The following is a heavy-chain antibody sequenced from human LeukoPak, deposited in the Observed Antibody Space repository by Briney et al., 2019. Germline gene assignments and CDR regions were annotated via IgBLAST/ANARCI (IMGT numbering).Heavy chain of an antibody. J-gene: IGHJ2*01. CDR2: IYYIGST. D-gene: IGHD2-15*01. Sequence: SETLSLTCTVSGGSISGHCWSWIRQPPGKGLEWIAYIYYIGSTKYNPSLESRVTISVDTSNNQVSLKLTSVTAADTAVYYCAKSRGYCSGGNCYNWHFDLWGRGTLITVSS. V-gene: IGHV4-59*11. CDR3: AKSRGYCSGGNCYNWHFDL. CDR1: GGSISGHC.